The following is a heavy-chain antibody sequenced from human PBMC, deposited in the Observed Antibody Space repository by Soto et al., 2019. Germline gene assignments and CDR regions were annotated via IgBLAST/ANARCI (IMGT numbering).Heavy chain of an antibody. CDR2: ISGSGGST. D-gene: IGHD2-2*01. J-gene: IGHJ4*02. CDR3: ANGEDIVVVPAAIWVDYFDY. CDR1: GFTFSSYA. V-gene: IGHV3-23*01. Sequence: GGSLRLSCAASGFTFSSYAMSWVRQAPGKGLEWVSAISGSGGSTYYADSVKGRFTISRDNSKNTLYLQMNSLRAEDTAVYYCANGEDIVVVPAAIWVDYFDYWGQGTLVTVSS.